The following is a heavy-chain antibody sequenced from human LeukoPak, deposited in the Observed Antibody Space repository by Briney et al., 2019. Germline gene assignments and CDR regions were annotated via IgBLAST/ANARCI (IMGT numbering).Heavy chain of an antibody. CDR1: GFTVSSNY. CDR3: ARDARGYYYDSSGYSGRPYYFDY. D-gene: IGHD3-22*01. CDR2: IYSGGSS. Sequence: GGSLRLSCAASGFTVSSNYMSWVRQAPGKGLEWVSVIYSGGSSYYADSVKGRFTISRDNSKDTLYLQMNSLRAEDTAVYYCARDARGYYYDSSGYSGRPYYFDYWGQGTLVTVSS. V-gene: IGHV3-53*01. J-gene: IGHJ4*02.